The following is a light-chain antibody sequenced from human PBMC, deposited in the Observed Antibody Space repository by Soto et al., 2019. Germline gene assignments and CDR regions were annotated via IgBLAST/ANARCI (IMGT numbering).Light chain of an antibody. Sequence: QSVLTQPPSASGSPGQSVTISCTGAGTDVGQYNYVSWYQQHPGKAPKLLIHHVSRRPSGVPARFSGSKSGNTASLTVSGLQTEDEADYYCCSLTTSHTYVFGSGTKVTVL. CDR2: HVS. J-gene: IGLJ1*01. CDR3: CSLTTSHTYV. CDR1: GTDVGQYNY. V-gene: IGLV2-8*01.